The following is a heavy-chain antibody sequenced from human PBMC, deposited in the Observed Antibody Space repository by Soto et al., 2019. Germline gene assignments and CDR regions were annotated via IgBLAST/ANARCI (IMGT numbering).Heavy chain of an antibody. Sequence: QVQLQESGPGLVKPSQTLSLTCTVSGGSISSGDFYWSWIRQPPGKGLEWIGYIYYSGSTYYNPSLHSRVTISVDTSNNQFSLELSAVTAADTAVYYCARAYVGLYCCGDCYPNFDYWGLGTLVTVSS. CDR3: ARAYVGLYCCGDCYPNFDY. CDR1: GGSISSGDFY. CDR2: IYYSGST. D-gene: IGHD2-21*02. J-gene: IGHJ4*02. V-gene: IGHV4-30-4*01.